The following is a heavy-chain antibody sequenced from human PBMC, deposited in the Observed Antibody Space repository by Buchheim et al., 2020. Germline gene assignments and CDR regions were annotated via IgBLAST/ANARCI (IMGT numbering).Heavy chain of an antibody. J-gene: IGHJ6*02. V-gene: IGHV3-30*18. CDR2: ISYDGSNK. CDR3: AKDQRVLVVYADRDYYYGMDV. Sequence: QVQLVESGGGVVQSGRSLRLSCAASGFTFSSYGMHWVRQAPGKGLEWVAVISYDGSNKYYADSVKGRFTISRDNSKNTLYLQMNSLRAEDTAVYYCAKDQRVLVVYADRDYYYGMDVWGQGTT. CDR1: GFTFSSYG. D-gene: IGHD2-8*02.